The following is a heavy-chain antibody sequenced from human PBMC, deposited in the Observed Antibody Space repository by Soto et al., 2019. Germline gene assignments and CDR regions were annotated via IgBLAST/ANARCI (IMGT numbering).Heavy chain of an antibody. D-gene: IGHD2-2*01. CDR2: ISAYNGNT. Sequence: ASVKVSCKASGYTFTSYGISWVRQAPGQGLEWMGWISAYNGNTNYAQKLQGRVTMTTDTSTSTAYMELRSLRSDDTAVYYCARDFDRLFVVVPAGRDRSDVFDIWGKGKMVTVSS. J-gene: IGHJ3*02. V-gene: IGHV1-18*01. CDR3: ARDFDRLFVVVPAGRDRSDVFDI. CDR1: GYTFTSYG.